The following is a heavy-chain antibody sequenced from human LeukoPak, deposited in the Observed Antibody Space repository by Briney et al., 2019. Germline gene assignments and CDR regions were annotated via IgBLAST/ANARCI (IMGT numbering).Heavy chain of an antibody. CDR1: GFTFSSYS. Sequence: PGGSLRLSCAASGFTFSSYSMNWVRQAPGKGLEWVSYISSSSSTIYYADSVKGRFTISRDNAKNSLYLQLNSLRAEDTAVYYCARESGGDLGEAFDIWGQGTMVTVS. CDR2: ISSSSSTI. J-gene: IGHJ3*02. V-gene: IGHV3-48*04. CDR3: ARESGGDLGEAFDI. D-gene: IGHD1-26*01.